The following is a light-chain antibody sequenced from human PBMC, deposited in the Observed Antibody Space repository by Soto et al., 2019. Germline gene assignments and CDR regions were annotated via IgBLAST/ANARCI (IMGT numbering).Light chain of an antibody. Sequence: EIVLTQSPAILSLSPGKRATLSCRASQSISTYLSWYQQRPGQAPRLLVYDASKRATDIPARFSGSGSGTDFTLTISSLEPEDVAVYYCQLRSNWPPTWTFGPGTKVEIK. J-gene: IGKJ1*01. V-gene: IGKV3-11*01. CDR3: QLRSNWPPTWT. CDR1: QSISTY. CDR2: DAS.